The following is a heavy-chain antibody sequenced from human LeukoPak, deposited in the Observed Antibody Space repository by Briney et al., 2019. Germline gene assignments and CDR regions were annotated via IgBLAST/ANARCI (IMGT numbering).Heavy chain of an antibody. CDR2: IRYHGSDK. V-gene: IGHV3-30*02. CDR1: GFTFSSYA. D-gene: IGHD2-2*01. CDR3: ARSPTSWYFDY. Sequence: PGGSLRLSCAASGFTFSSYAMSWVRQAPGKGLEWVAFIRYHGSDKFYADSVKGRFTISRDNSKNTLYLQMNSLRPEDTSVYYCARSPTSWYFDYWGQGTLVTASS. J-gene: IGHJ4*02.